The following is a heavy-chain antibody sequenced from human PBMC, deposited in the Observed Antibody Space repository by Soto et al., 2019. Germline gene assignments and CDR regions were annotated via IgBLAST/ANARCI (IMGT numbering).Heavy chain of an antibody. D-gene: IGHD7-27*01. CDR3: ARSPWGSQIASGFDY. CDR1: GGSISSYY. CDR2: IYYSGST. J-gene: IGHJ4*02. V-gene: IGHV4-59*08. Sequence: SETLSLTCTVSGGSISSYYWSWIRQPPGKGLEWIGYIYYSGSTNYNPSLKSRVTISVDTSKNQFSLKLSSVTAADTAVYYCARSPWGSQIASGFDYWGQGTLVTVSS.